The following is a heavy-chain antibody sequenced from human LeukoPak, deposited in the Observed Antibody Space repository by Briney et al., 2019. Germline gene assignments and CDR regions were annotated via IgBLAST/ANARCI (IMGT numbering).Heavy chain of an antibody. V-gene: IGHV4-39*07. CDR2: IYYSGST. CDR3: ARLRDSKTKSADY. D-gene: IGHD2-21*02. Sequence: KPSETLSLTCTVSGGSISSSSYYWGWIRQPPGKGLEWIGSIYYSGSTYYNPSLKSRVTISVDTSKNQFSLKLSSVTAADTAVYYCARLRDSKTKSADYWGQGTLVTVSS. CDR1: GGSISSSSYY. J-gene: IGHJ4*02.